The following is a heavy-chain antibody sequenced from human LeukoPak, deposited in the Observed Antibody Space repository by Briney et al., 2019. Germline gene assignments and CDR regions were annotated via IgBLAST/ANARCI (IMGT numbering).Heavy chain of an antibody. J-gene: IGHJ4*02. CDR1: GFTFSSYA. Sequence: GGSLRLSCAACGFTFSSYAMSWVRQAPGQGLEWVSAISGSGGSTYYADSVKGRFTISRDNSKNTLYLQMNSLRAEDTAVYYCAKSPLGQLRYFDWLLYYFDYWGQGTLVTVSS. CDR2: ISGSGGST. D-gene: IGHD3-9*01. V-gene: IGHV3-23*01. CDR3: AKSPLGQLRYFDWLLYYFDY.